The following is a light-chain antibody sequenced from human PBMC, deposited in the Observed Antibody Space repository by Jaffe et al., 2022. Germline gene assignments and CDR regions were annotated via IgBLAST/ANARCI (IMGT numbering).Light chain of an antibody. V-gene: IGLV1-47*01. CDR1: SSNIGSNE. J-gene: IGLJ2*01. Sequence: QSVLTQPPSASGTPGQRVTISCSGSSSNIGSNEVYWYQQLPGTAPKLLISRHNLRPSGVPDRFSGSKSGTSASLAISGLRSEDEADYHCAAWDDSLSGPVFGGGTKLTVL. CDR2: RHN. CDR3: AAWDDSLSGPV.